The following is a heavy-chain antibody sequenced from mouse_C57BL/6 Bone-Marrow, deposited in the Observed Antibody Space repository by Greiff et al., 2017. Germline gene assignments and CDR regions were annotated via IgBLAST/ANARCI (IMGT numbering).Heavy chain of an antibody. CDR2: IYWDDDK. V-gene: IGHV8-12*01. CDR1: GFSLSTSGMG. CDR3: ARSITTLVADYYAMDY. Sequence: QVTLKESGPGILQSSQTLSLTCSFSGFSLSTSGMGVSWIRQPSGKGLEWLAHIYWDDDKRYNPSLKSRLTISKETSRNQVFLKITSVDTADTATYYCARSITTLVADYYAMDYWGQGTSVTVSS. J-gene: IGHJ4*01. D-gene: IGHD1-1*01.